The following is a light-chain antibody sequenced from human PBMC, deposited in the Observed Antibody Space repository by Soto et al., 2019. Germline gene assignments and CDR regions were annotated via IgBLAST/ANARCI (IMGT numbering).Light chain of an antibody. CDR1: QSVTSSY. CDR3: QQYGNTPWT. J-gene: IGKJ1*01. CDR2: GAI. V-gene: IGKV3-20*01. Sequence: NVLTRSPVTLSVSPGERATLFCRASQSVTSSYFAWYQQKPGQSPRLLIYGAISRATGIPDRFSGSGSGTDFTLTISRLEPEDFAVYYCQQYGNTPWTFGQGTKVDIK.